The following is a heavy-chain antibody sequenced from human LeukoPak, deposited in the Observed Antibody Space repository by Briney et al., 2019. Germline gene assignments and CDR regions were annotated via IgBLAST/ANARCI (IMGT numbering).Heavy chain of an antibody. CDR1: GGSISSSSYY. Sequence: SETLSLTCTVSGGSISSSSYYWGWIRQPPGKGLEWIGSIYYSGSTNYNPSLKSRVTISVDTSKNQFSLKLSSVTAADTAVYYCARGHYDILTGYYLAIDYWGQGTLVTVSS. CDR3: ARGHYDILTGYYLAIDY. J-gene: IGHJ4*02. D-gene: IGHD3-9*01. CDR2: IYYSGST. V-gene: IGHV4-39*07.